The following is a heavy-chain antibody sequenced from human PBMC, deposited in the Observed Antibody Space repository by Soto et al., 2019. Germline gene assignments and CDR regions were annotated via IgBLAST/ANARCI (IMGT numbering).Heavy chain of an antibody. CDR3: ARHFSVDYFDY. CDR2: IYYSGST. CDR1: GDSISGSS. Sequence: SETLSLTCTVSGDSISGSSWSWIRQPPGKGLEWIGYIYYSGSTNYNPSLKSRVTISVDTSKNQFSLKLSAVTAADTAVYYCARHFSVDYFDYWGQGALVTVSS. J-gene: IGHJ4*02. V-gene: IGHV4-59*08.